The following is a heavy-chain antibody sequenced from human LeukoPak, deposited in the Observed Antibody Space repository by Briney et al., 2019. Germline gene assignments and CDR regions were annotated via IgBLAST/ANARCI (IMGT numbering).Heavy chain of an antibody. D-gene: IGHD3-22*01. CDR1: GFTFSSYC. CDR3: ASLPYYYDDTDAFDI. CDR2: ISSSSSYI. J-gene: IGHJ3*02. Sequence: GGSLRLSCAASGFTFSSYCMNWVRQAPGKGLEWVSSISSSSSYIYYADSVKGRFTISRDNAKNSLYLQMNSLRAEDTAVYYCASLPYYYDDTDAFDIWGQGTMVTVSS. V-gene: IGHV3-21*01.